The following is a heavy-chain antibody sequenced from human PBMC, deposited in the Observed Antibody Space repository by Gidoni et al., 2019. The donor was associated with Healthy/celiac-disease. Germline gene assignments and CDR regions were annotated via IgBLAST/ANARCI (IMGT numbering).Heavy chain of an antibody. V-gene: IGHV3-23*01. CDR1: GFSFSSYA. CDR3: AKDRYGGNSGYFDY. CDR2: ISGSGGSI. J-gene: IGHJ4*02. Sequence: EVQLLESGGGLVQPGGSLRLSCAASGFSFSSYAMSWVRQAPGKGLEWVSGISGSGGSIYDADSVKGRFTVSRDNSKNTLYLQMNSMRAEDTALYYCAKDRYGGNSGYFDYWGQGTLVTVSS. D-gene: IGHD4-17*01.